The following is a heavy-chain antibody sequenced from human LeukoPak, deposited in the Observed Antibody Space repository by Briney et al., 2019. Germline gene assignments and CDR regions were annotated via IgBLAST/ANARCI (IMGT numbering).Heavy chain of an antibody. Sequence: GGSLRLSCVGSGFTFGEYGMHWVRQVPGKGMEWVSYISSSGSTIYYADSVKGRFTISRDNAKNSLYLQMNSLRAEDTAVYYCAELGITMIGGVWGKGTTVTISS. J-gene: IGHJ6*04. CDR1: GFTFGEYG. V-gene: IGHV3-48*03. CDR3: AELGITMIGGV. CDR2: ISSSGSTI. D-gene: IGHD3-10*02.